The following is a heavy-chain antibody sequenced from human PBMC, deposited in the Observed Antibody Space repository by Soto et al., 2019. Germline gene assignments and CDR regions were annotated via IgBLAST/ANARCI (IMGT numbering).Heavy chain of an antibody. CDR1: GFTFSSYA. CDR3: ARGGGIAVAGTHLDY. J-gene: IGHJ4*02. Sequence: EVQLLESGGNLEQPGGSLKLSCAASGFTFSSYAMSWVRQAPGKGLEWVSGIGGSAAGSNYADSVKGRFTISRDNSRNTVYLQMSSLRAEDTALYYCARGGGIAVAGTHLDYWGQGTLVTVSS. CDR2: IGGSAAGS. D-gene: IGHD6-19*01. V-gene: IGHV3-23*01.